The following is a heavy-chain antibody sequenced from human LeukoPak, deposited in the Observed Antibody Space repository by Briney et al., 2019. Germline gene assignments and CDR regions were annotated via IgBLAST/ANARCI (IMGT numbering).Heavy chain of an antibody. CDR3: ARDSSGWYGNFDY. CDR2: IYRGGST. V-gene: IGHV3-66*01. Sequence: GGSLRLSCAASGFTVSSNYMSWVRQAPGKGLEWVSVIYRGGSTGHADSVKGRFTISRDNSKNTLYLQMNNLRAEDTAMYYCARDSSGWYGNFDYWGQGTLVTVSS. J-gene: IGHJ4*02. CDR1: GFTVSSNY. D-gene: IGHD6-19*01.